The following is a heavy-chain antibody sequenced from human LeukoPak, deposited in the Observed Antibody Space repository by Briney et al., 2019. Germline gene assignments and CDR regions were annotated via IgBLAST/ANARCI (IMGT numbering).Heavy chain of an antibody. Sequence: PSETLSLTCTVSGGSLSSYYWSWIRQPAGEGLEGIGRIYTSGSTNDNPSRKSRVTMSVDTSKNQFSLKLSSVTAADTAVYYCARDSTNWDSSVYYSIPFDYGGQGTLVTVSS. CDR1: GGSLSSYY. J-gene: IGHJ4*02. D-gene: IGHD3-22*01. CDR3: ARDSTNWDSSVYYSIPFDY. V-gene: IGHV4-4*07. CDR2: IYTSGST.